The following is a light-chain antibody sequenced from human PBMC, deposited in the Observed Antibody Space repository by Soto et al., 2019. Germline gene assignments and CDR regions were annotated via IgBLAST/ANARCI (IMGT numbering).Light chain of an antibody. J-gene: IGKJ1*01. CDR2: DAS. CDR1: QSVSTS. Sequence: IVLTQSTVTLAVSPGENAVLSCRASQSVSTSLAWYQHKPGQAPRLFIYDASKRAPGIPARFTGSGSGTDFTLTISSLEPEDIAIYYCQVRDVWPSFGQGTKV. CDR3: QVRDVWPS. V-gene: IGKV3-11*01.